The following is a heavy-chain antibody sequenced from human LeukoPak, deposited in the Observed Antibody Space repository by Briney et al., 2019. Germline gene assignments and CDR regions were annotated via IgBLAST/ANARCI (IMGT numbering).Heavy chain of an antibody. D-gene: IGHD1-26*01. CDR2: ISYDGSNK. CDR3: ARGSTVGATPFDY. J-gene: IGHJ4*02. V-gene: IGHV3-30-3*01. CDR1: GFTFSSYA. Sequence: GGSLRLSCAASGFTFSSYAMHWVRQAPGKGLEWMAVISYDGSNKYYADSVKGRFTISRDNSKNTLYLQMNSLRAEDTAVYYCARGSTVGATPFDYWGQGTLVTVSS.